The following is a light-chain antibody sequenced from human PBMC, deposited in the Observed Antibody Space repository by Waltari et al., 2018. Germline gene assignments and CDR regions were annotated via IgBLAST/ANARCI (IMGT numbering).Light chain of an antibody. CDR1: QGIGND. CDR3: LQDNNYPWT. J-gene: IGKJ1*01. Sequence: AIQMTQSPSSLSASVGYRVTITCRASQGIGNDLGWYQQKSGKAPKLLIYAASTLQSGVPSRFSGSGSGTDFTLTISSLQPEDFATYYCLQDNNYPWTFGQGTKVEI. CDR2: AAS. V-gene: IGKV1-6*01.